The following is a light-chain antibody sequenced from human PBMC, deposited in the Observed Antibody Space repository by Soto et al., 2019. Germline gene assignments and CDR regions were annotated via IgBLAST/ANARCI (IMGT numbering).Light chain of an antibody. CDR1: SSDVGGYIY. V-gene: IGLV2-14*01. CDR2: EAT. Sequence: QSALTQPASVSGSPGQSITISCTGTSSDVGGYIYVSWYQQYPGKAPKLMIYEATNRPSGVSNRFSGSKSGNTASLTISGLQAEDEADYYCSSYTSLSIVVFGGGTKLTVL. J-gene: IGLJ2*01. CDR3: SSYTSLSIVV.